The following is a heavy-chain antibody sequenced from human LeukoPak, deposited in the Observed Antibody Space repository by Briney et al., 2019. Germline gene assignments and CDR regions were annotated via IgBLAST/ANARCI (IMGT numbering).Heavy chain of an antibody. Sequence: GGSLRLSCAASGFTFSNYWMSWVRQVPGKGLEWVANVNQDGSEKHYVDSVKGRFTISRDNANNSLYLQMNSLRDEDTAVYYCARGYSDYGGEDFDYWGQGTLVTVFS. CDR2: VNQDGSEK. J-gene: IGHJ4*02. CDR1: GFTFSNYW. V-gene: IGHV3-7*04. D-gene: IGHD4-11*01. CDR3: ARGYSDYGGEDFDY.